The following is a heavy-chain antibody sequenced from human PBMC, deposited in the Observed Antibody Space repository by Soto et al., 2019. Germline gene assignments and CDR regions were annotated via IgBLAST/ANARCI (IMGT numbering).Heavy chain of an antibody. Sequence: QVQLVQSGAEVKKPGASVKVSCKASGYTFTSYGISWVRQAPGQGLQWNGWISAYNGNTNHAQKLQGRVTRTTDTSTSTAYKELGSVGYDCTAVYYGARDQEAVAGDYYYCGMDVWGQGTTVTVPS. J-gene: IGHJ6*02. D-gene: IGHD6-19*01. CDR1: GYTFTSYG. CDR3: ARDQEAVAGDYYYCGMDV. CDR2: ISAYNGNT. V-gene: IGHV1-18*01.